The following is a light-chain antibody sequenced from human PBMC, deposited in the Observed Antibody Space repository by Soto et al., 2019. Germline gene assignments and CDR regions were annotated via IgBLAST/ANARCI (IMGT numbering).Light chain of an antibody. CDR1: SGHSNYA. V-gene: IGLV4-69*01. CDR2: LHNDGSH. CDR3: QTWDTGISVV. J-gene: IGLJ2*01. Sequence: QPVLTQSPSASASLGASVKLTCTLSSGHSNYAIAWHQQQPEKGPRYLMKLHNDGSHSKGDGIPDRFSGSSSGAERYLTIYSLQSEDESDYYCQTWDTGISVVFGGGTKLTVL.